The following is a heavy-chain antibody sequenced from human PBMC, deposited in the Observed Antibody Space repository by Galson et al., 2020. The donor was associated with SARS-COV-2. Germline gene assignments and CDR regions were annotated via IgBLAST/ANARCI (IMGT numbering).Heavy chain of an antibody. D-gene: IGHD5-12*01. CDR1: GGSISSGGYY. CDR3: ARLSGYDLKPSAGYYYYYYGMDV. J-gene: IGHJ6*02. CDR2: IYYSACT. V-gene: IGHV4-31*03. Sequence: SETLSLTCTVSGGSISSGGYYWSWISQHPGKGLEWLGYIYYSACTYYHPSLKSRVTISVDTSKNQFSLKLSSVTAADTAVYYCARLSGYDLKPSAGYYYYYYGMDVWGQGTTVTVSS.